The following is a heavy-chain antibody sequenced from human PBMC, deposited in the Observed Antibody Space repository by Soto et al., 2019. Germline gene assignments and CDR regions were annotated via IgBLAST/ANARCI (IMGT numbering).Heavy chain of an antibody. J-gene: IGHJ4*02. V-gene: IGHV1-3*01. D-gene: IGHD6-13*01. CDR3: ALSLISAGGRGDFDY. CDR1: GYSFTNYA. CDR2: INAGTGNT. Sequence: QVQVVQSGAEMKKPGASVKVTCKASGYSFTNYAMHWVRQAPGQSLEWMGWINAGTGNTKYSQKFQGRLTITRDTSATAGYMELSSLRSEDRAVYYCALSLISAGGRGDFDYWGQGTLVTVSS.